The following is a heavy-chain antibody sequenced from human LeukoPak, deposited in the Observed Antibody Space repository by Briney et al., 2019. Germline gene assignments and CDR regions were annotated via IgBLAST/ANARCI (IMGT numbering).Heavy chain of an antibody. CDR2: ISSSRSYI. CDR3: APALSPYDYIYFDY. Sequence: KPGGSLRLSCAASGFTFSSYTMNWVRQAPGKGLEWVSSISSSRSYIYYADSVKGRFTISRDNTMNSLFLQMNSLRAEDTAVYYCAPALSPYDYIYFDYWGQGTLVTVSS. D-gene: IGHD5-12*01. CDR1: GFTFSSYT. J-gene: IGHJ4*02. V-gene: IGHV3-21*01.